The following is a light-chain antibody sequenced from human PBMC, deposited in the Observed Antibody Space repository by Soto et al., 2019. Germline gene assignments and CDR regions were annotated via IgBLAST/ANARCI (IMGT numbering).Light chain of an antibody. CDR3: QKYNSAPLT. CDR2: ATS. J-gene: IGKJ4*01. Sequence: DVEMTQYPSSLSAFVGDRVTITCRASQGIAPYLAWFQQKPGKVPKLLIYATSTLQSGVPSRFSGSGSGTDFTLTINSLQHEDVGTYYSQKYNSAPLTFGGGTKVDIK. CDR1: QGIAPY. V-gene: IGKV1-27*01.